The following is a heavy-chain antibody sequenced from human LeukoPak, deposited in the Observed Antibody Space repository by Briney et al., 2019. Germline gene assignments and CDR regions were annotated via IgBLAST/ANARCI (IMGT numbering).Heavy chain of an antibody. V-gene: IGHV3-30*03. CDR2: ISYDGSNK. Sequence: QPGRSLRLSCAASGFTFSSYGMHWVRQAPGKGLEWVAVISYDGSNKYYADSVKGRFTISRDNSKNTLYLQMNSLRAEDTAVYYCARGSRFGVVGRDAFDIWGQGTVVTVSS. CDR3: ARGSRFGVVGRDAFDI. CDR1: GFTFSSYG. D-gene: IGHD3-3*01. J-gene: IGHJ3*02.